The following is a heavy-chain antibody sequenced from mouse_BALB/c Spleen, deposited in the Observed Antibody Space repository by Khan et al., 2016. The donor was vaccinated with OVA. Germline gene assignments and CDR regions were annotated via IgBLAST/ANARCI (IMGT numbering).Heavy chain of an antibody. D-gene: IGHD2-3*01. J-gene: IGHJ3*01. V-gene: IGHV1S136*01. CDR2: IYPDNAGT. Sequence: VQLQQSGPELVEPGASVKMSCKASGYTFTNYVIHWVKQKPGQGLEWIGNIYPDNAGTHYNEKFKGKATMTADISSTSASMELISLTSEDSAVSFCATGASIGDFSFPHWCQWTLVTVSA. CDR3: ATGASIGDFSFPH. CDR1: GYTFTNYV.